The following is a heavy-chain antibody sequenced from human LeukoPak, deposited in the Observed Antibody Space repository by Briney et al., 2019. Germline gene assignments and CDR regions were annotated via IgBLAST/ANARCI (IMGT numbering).Heavy chain of an antibody. Sequence: SETLSLTCAVYGGSITGYYWSWIRQTPGRGLEWVGEIHYTGATSYNPSLKSRATISTHTSKNQFSLRLSSVTAADTAVYYCARGNILTGYCFDFWGQGALVTVSS. J-gene: IGHJ4*02. CDR3: ARGNILTGYCFDF. V-gene: IGHV4-34*01. CDR1: GGSITGYY. D-gene: IGHD3-9*01. CDR2: IHYTGAT.